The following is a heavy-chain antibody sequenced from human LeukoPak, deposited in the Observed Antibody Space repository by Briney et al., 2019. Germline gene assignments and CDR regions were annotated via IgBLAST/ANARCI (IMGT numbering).Heavy chain of an antibody. CDR3: AKSPYIASHIDFDY. Sequence: GGSLRLSCAASGFTFSSYAMIWVRQAPGKGLEWVSTVSGSGDSTWYADSVKGLFTISRDNSKSTLYLQMNSLRAEDTAVDYCAKSPYIASHIDFDYWGQGTLVTVSS. CDR2: VSGSGDST. CDR1: GFTFSSYA. V-gene: IGHV3-23*01. D-gene: IGHD3-16*01. J-gene: IGHJ4*02.